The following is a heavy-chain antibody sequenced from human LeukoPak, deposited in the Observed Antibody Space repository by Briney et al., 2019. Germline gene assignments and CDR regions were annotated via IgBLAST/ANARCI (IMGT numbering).Heavy chain of an antibody. CDR3: ARKGEDYGDYDY. V-gene: IGHV1-2*02. CDR1: GYTFTGYY. J-gene: IGHJ4*02. Sequence: ASVKVSCKASGYTFTGYYIHWVRQAPGQGLEWTGWIFPGSGGPNYAQKFQGRVTMTRDTSISTAYMELSRLTSDDTAVYYCARKGEDYGDYDYWGQGTLVTVSS. CDR2: IFPGSGGP. D-gene: IGHD4-17*01.